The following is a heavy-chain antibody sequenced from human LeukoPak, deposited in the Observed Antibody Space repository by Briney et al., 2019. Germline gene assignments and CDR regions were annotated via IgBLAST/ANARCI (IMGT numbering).Heavy chain of an antibody. CDR1: GFTFDDYA. V-gene: IGHV3-9*01. Sequence: GGSLRLSCAASGFTFDDYAMHWVRQAPGKGLEWVSGISWNSGSIGYADSVKGRFTISRDNAKNSLYLQMNSLRAEDTALYYCAKGLGVPSSSWYNFDYWGQGTLVTVSS. J-gene: IGHJ4*02. D-gene: IGHD6-13*01. CDR3: AKGLGVPSSSWYNFDY. CDR2: ISWNSGSI.